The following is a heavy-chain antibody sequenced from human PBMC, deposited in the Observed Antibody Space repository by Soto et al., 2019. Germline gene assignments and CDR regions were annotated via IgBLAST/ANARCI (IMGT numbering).Heavy chain of an antibody. D-gene: IGHD5-12*01. CDR3: ARGRCYDNPGVARFDY. CDR1: GCSISSGDYY. CDR2: IYYSGST. J-gene: IGHJ4*02. V-gene: IGHV4-30-4*01. Sequence: QVQLQESGPGLVKPSQTLSLTCTVSGCSISSGDYYWSGIRQPPGTAQELNGYIYYSGSTYYNPSLRRRVTISVDTSKNLFSLSLSSVPAADTAVYYCARGRCYDNPGVARFDYWGQGTLVTVSS.